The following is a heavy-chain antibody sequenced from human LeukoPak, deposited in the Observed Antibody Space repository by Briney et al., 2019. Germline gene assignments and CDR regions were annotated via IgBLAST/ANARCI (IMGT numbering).Heavy chain of an antibody. Sequence: GGSLRLSCAASGFTFGGYAMHWVRQAPGKGLEWVAGISWDGGSICYADSVKGRFTISRDNAKNSLSLQMNSLRAEDTAWYYGAKRVHITLVRVDFDIWAQGTRV. CDR1: GFTFGGYA. D-gene: IGHD3-10*01. V-gene: IGHV3-9*01. J-gene: IGHJ3*02. CDR2: ISWDGGSI. CDR3: AKRVHITLVRVDFDI.